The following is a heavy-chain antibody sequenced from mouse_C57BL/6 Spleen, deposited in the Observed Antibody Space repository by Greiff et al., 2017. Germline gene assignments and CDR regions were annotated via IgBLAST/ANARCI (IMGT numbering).Heavy chain of an antibody. V-gene: IGHV5-4*01. J-gene: IGHJ2*01. CDR3: AREVVTDYFDY. CDR1: GFTFSSYA. CDR2: ISDGGSYT. Sequence: EVQLVESGGGLVKPGGSLKLSCAASGFTFSSYAMSWVRQTPEKRLEWVATISDGGSYTYYPDNVKGRFTISRDNAKNNLYLQMSHLKSEDTAMYYCAREVVTDYFDYWGQGTTLTVSS. D-gene: IGHD2-2*01.